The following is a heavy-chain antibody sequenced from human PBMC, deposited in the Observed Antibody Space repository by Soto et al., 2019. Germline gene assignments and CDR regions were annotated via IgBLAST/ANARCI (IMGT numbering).Heavy chain of an antibody. V-gene: IGHV4-31*03. CDR3: ARVGQDYYGSGSYSVHFDY. CDR2: IYYSGST. D-gene: IGHD3-10*01. CDR1: GGSISSGGYY. J-gene: IGHJ4*02. Sequence: PSETLSLTCTVSGGSISSGGYYWSWIRQHPGKGLEWIGYIYYSGSTYYKPSLKSRVTISVDTSKNQFSLKLSSVTAADTAVYYCARVGQDYYGSGSYSVHFDYWGQGTLVTVSS.